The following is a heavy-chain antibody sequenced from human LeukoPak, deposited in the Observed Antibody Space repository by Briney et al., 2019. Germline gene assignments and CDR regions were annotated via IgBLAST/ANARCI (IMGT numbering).Heavy chain of an antibody. Sequence: PSETLSLTCAVYGGSFSGYYWSWIRQPPGKGLEWIGEINHSGSTNYNPSLKSRVTISVDTSKNQFSLKLSSVTAADTAVYYCARDGGGVPAALDYWGQETLVTVSS. CDR1: GGSFSGYY. CDR2: INHSGST. V-gene: IGHV4-34*01. D-gene: IGHD2-2*01. CDR3: ARDGGGVPAALDY. J-gene: IGHJ4*02.